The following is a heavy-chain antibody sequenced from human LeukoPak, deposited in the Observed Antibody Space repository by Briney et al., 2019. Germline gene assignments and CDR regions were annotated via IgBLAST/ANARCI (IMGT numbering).Heavy chain of an antibody. Sequence: GESLKISCKGSGYRFTNYWIGWVRLMPGKGLEWMGIIYPGDSDTRYSPSFQGQVTISADKSISTAYLQWSSLQASDTAMYYCVRHKGGSGWSFDYWGQGTLVTVSS. CDR1: GYRFTNYW. D-gene: IGHD6-19*01. CDR2: IYPGDSDT. J-gene: IGHJ4*02. CDR3: VRHKGGSGWSFDY. V-gene: IGHV5-51*01.